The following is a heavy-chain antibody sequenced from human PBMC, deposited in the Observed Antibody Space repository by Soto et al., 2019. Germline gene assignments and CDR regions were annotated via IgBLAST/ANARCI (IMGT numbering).Heavy chain of an antibody. V-gene: IGHV4-34*01. CDR2: INHSGST. Sequence: SETLSLTCAVYGGSFSGYDGSWIRKPPGKGLEWIGEINHSGSTNYNPSLKSRVTISVDTSKNQFSLKLSSVTAADTAVYYCARVGYYDSSGYYYHFDYWGQGTLVTVSS. CDR1: GGSFSGYD. D-gene: IGHD3-22*01. J-gene: IGHJ4*02. CDR3: ARVGYYDSSGYYYHFDY.